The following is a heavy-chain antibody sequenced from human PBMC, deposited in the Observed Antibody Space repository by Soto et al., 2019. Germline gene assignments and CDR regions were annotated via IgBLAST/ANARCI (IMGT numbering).Heavy chain of an antibody. CDR1: GFTFSSYW. V-gene: IGHV3-74*01. CDR3: ARDREGY. Sequence: GGSLRLSCAASGFTFSSYWMHWVRQVPGKGLVWVSRINTDGSATNYADSVKGRFTVSRDNAKNTQYLQMNSLRAEDTAVYYCARDREGYWGQGNRLTVSS. CDR2: INTDGSAT. J-gene: IGHJ1*01.